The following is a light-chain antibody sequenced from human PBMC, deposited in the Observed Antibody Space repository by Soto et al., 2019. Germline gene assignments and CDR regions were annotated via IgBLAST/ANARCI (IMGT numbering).Light chain of an antibody. CDR1: QSVSSN. J-gene: IGKJ1*01. Sequence: EIVMTQSPATLSVSPGERATLSCRASQSVSSNLAWYQQKPGQAPRLLIYGASTRATGIPARFSGSGSGTEFTFDISKLQYEDFAVFYCQQYYNWPPWTFGQGTKVEIK. V-gene: IGKV3-15*01. CDR2: GAS. CDR3: QQYYNWPPWT.